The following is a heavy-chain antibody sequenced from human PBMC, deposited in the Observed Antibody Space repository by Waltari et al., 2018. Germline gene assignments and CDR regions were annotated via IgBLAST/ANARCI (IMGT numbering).Heavy chain of an antibody. V-gene: IGHV4-59*01. J-gene: IGHJ4*02. D-gene: IGHD2-2*01. CDR1: GGPISSYY. CDR3: ARVKGYCSSTSCYEIDY. CDR2: IYYSGST. Sequence: QVKLQESGSGLVKTSETMSLTCTVSGGPISSYYGSLTREHTGKGLEWIGYIYYSGSTNYNPSLKSRVTISVDTSKNQFSLKLSSVTAADTAVYYCARVKGYCSSTSCYEIDYWGQGTLVTVSS.